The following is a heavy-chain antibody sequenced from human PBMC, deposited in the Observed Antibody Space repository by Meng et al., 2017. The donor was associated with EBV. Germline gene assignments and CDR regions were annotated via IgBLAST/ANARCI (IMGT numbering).Heavy chain of an antibody. CDR1: GYTFTSYG. CDR3: ARDGRLYDTPSPFDY. D-gene: IGHD3-22*01. V-gene: IGHV1-18*01. Sequence: QVLLVPSGAEVKKPGASVKASCKASGYTFTSYGISWVRQAPGQGIEWMGWISAYNGNTNYAQKPQGRVTMTTDTSTSTAYMELRSLRSDDTAVYYCARDGRLYDTPSPFDYWGQGTLVTVSS. CDR2: ISAYNGNT. J-gene: IGHJ4*02.